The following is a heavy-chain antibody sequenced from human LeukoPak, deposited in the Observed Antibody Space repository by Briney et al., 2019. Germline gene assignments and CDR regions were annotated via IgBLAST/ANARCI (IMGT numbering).Heavy chain of an antibody. CDR3: ATSIAVAGTDIPYDAFDI. D-gene: IGHD6-19*01. J-gene: IGHJ3*02. V-gene: IGHV1-69-2*01. CDR2: VDPEDGET. Sequence: GATVKISCKASGYTFTDYYMHWVQQAPGKGLEWMGRVDPEDGETIYAEKFQGRVTITRDTSASTAYMELSSLRSEDTAVYYCATSIAVAGTDIPYDAFDIWGQGTMVTVSS. CDR1: GYTFTDYY.